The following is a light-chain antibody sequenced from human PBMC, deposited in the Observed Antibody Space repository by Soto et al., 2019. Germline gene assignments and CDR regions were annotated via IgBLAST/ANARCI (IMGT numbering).Light chain of an antibody. CDR2: DAS. Sequence: EIVLTQSPATLSLSPGERATLSCRASQSVSSYLAWYQQKPGQAPRLLIYDASNRATGIPARFSGSGSGTDFTLTISRRQPEDFAVYYCQQRSNWPPIFTFGPGTKVDIK. V-gene: IGKV3-11*01. CDR3: QQRSNWPPIFT. CDR1: QSVSSY. J-gene: IGKJ3*01.